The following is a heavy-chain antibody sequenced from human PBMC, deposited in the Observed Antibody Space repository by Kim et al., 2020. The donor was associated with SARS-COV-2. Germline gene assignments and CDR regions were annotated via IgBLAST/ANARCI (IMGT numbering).Heavy chain of an antibody. J-gene: IGHJ4*02. CDR1: GYTFTSYG. Sequence: ASVKVSCKASGYTFTSYGISWVRQAPGQGLEWMGWISAYNGNTNYAQKLQGRVTMTTDTSTSTAYMELRSLRSDDTAVYYCARDYADPYFDWLFGTSGWDWGQGTLVTVSS. CDR3: ARDYADPYFDWLFGTSGWD. D-gene: IGHD3-9*01. CDR2: ISAYNGNT. V-gene: IGHV1-18*04.